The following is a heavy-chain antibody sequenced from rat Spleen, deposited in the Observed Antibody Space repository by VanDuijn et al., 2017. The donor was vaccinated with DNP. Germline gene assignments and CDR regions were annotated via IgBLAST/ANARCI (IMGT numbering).Heavy chain of an antibody. D-gene: IGHD1-11*01. CDR3: ARTENALGDWFAY. J-gene: IGHJ3*01. V-gene: IGHV3-1*01. CDR2: ISYSGST. CDR1: GYSITSNY. Sequence: EVQLQESGPGLVKPSQSLSLTCSVTGYSITSNYWGWIRKFPGNKMEWMAYISYSGSTGYNPSLKSRISITRDTSKNQFFLQLNSVTTEDTATYYCARTENALGDWFAYWGQGTLVTVSS.